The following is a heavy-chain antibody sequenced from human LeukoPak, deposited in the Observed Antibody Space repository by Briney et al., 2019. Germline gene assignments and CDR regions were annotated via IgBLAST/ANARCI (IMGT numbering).Heavy chain of an antibody. V-gene: IGHV4-34*01. CDR2: INHSGST. J-gene: IGHJ4*02. D-gene: IGHD3-10*01. CDR1: GGSFSGYY. CDR3: ARGGVSDY. Sequence: SETLSLTCAVYGGSFSGYYWSWIRQPPGKGLEWIGEINHSGSTYYNPSLKSRVTISVDTSKNQFSLKLTSVTAADTAVYYCARGGVSDYWGQGTLVTVSS.